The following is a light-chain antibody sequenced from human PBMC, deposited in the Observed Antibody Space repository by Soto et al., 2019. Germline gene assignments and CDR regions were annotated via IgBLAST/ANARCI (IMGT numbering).Light chain of an antibody. CDR2: GAS. CDR1: QSVSSSY. Sequence: ELVLTQSPGTLSLSPGERATLSCRASQSVSSSYLAWYQQQPGQAPRVLIHGASSRATGIPDRFSGSGSGTDFTLTISRLELEDFAVYFCQQYGNPPPNAFGQGTKVEIK. J-gene: IGKJ2*01. V-gene: IGKV3-20*01. CDR3: QQYGNPPPNA.